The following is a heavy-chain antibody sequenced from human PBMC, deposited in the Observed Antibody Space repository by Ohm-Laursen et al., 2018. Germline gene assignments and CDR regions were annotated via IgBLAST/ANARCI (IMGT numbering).Heavy chain of an antibody. CDR1: GFTFSDYE. V-gene: IGHV3-48*03. CDR2: ITKGGGYT. CDR3: ARAEGFSFHP. Sequence: SLRLSCAASGFTFSDYEMNWVRQAPGKGLEWVSYITKGGGYTFYADSVRGRFTISRDNTRDSVYLQMNSLRAEDTAVYYCARAEGFSFHPWGQGTLVTVSS. D-gene: IGHD2/OR15-2a*01. J-gene: IGHJ5*02.